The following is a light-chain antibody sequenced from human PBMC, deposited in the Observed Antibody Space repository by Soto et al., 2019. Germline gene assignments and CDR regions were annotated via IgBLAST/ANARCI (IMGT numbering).Light chain of an antibody. V-gene: IGKV1-27*01. CDR2: SAS. CDR3: QQYSSAPNT. CDR1: QDIIYY. Sequence: DIRMTQYPSSLSAFVGDTVTITCRASQDIIYYLAWYQQKPGKIPKLLIHSASTLQTGVQSRFSGTGSGTVFTLTINNLQPEDVATYYCQQYSSAPNTFGQGSRLEIK. J-gene: IGKJ2*01.